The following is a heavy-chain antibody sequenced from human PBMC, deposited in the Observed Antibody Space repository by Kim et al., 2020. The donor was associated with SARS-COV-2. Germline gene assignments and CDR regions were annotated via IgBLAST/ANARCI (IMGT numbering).Heavy chain of an antibody. Sequence: SETLSLTCTVSGGSISSGGYYWSWIRQHPGKGLEWIGYIYYSGSTYYNPSLKSRVTISVDTSKNQFSLKLSSVTAADTAVYYCARSRITMIVVVDAFDICGQGTMVSVSS. CDR2: IYYSGST. CDR3: ARSRITMIVVVDAFDI. D-gene: IGHD3-22*01. CDR1: GGSISSGGYY. V-gene: IGHV4-31*03. J-gene: IGHJ3*02.